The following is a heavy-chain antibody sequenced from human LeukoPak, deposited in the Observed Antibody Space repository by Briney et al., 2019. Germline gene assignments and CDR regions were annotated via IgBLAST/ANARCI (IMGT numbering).Heavy chain of an antibody. D-gene: IGHD6-6*01. CDR2: IYSGGST. CDR3: ARESAGSSSSSDY. Sequence: GGSLRLFCAASGFTVSSNYMSWVRQAPGKGLEWVSVIYSGGSTYYADSVKGRFTISRDNSKNTLYLQMNSLRAEDTAVYYCARESAGSSSSSDYWGQGTLVTVSS. V-gene: IGHV3-53*01. J-gene: IGHJ4*02. CDR1: GFTVSSNY.